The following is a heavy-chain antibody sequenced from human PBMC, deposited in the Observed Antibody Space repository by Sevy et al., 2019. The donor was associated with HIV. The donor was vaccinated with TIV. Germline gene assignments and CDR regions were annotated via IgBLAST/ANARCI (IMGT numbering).Heavy chain of an antibody. CDR2: SSYDGGNK. D-gene: IGHD3-10*01. J-gene: IGHJ4*02. Sequence: GGSLRLSCAVSGFTFSRYAMHWVRQAPGKGLEWVAASSYDGGNKYYADSVKGRFTISRDNSKNTLFLHMNSLRAEDTAVYYCARIGMGQTYGTPPWYWGQGTLVTVSS. CDR3: ARIGMGQTYGTPPWY. CDR1: GFTFSRYA. V-gene: IGHV3-30-3*01.